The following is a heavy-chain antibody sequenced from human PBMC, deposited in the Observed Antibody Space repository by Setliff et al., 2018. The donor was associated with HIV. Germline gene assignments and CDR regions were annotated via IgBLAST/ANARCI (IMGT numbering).Heavy chain of an antibody. V-gene: IGHV4-38-2*02. J-gene: IGHJ5*02. D-gene: IGHD3-10*01. CDR1: GYSISSGYY. Sequence: SETLSLTCAVSGYSISSGYYWGWIRQPPGKGLEWIGSIYHSGSTYYNPSLKSRVTISVDTSKNQFSLKLSSVTAADTAVYYCAREGARHYGSGRYHSWFDPWGQGTQVTVSS. CDR2: IYHSGST. CDR3: AREGARHYGSGRYHSWFDP.